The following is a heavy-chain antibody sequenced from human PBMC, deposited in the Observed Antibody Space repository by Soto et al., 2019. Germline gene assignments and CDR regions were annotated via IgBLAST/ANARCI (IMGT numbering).Heavy chain of an antibody. CDR2: MNPISGNT. J-gene: IGHJ6*03. CDR3: ARRNSYYYYMDV. CDR1: GYTFTSYD. Sequence: QVQLVQSGAEVKKPGASVKVSCKASGYTFTSYDVNWVRQAPGQGLEWMGWMNPISGNTAYAQKFQGRVTMTRNTSISTAYMGLSSLRSEDTAVYYCARRNSYYYYMDVWGKGTTVTVSS. V-gene: IGHV1-8*01.